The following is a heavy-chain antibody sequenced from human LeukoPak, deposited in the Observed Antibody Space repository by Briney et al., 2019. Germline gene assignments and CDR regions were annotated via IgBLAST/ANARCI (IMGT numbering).Heavy chain of an antibody. J-gene: IGHJ4*02. D-gene: IGHD3-22*01. CDR3: AGTHYYDSSGYER. V-gene: IGHV4-34*01. CDR1: GGSFSGYY. CDR2: INHSGST. Sequence: ASETLSLTCAVYGGSFSGYYWSWIRHPPGKGLEWIGEINHSGSTNYNPSLKSRVTISVDTSKNQFSLKLSSVTAADTAVYYCAGTHYYDSSGYERWGQGTLVTVSS.